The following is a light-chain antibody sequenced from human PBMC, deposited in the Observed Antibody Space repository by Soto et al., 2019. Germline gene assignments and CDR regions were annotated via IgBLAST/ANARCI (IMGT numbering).Light chain of an antibody. CDR3: SSYTSSFKLAV. V-gene: IGLV2-14*03. CDR2: DVS. CDR1: SSDVGGYNY. J-gene: IGLJ1*01. Sequence: SVLTQPASVSGSPGQSITIFCTGTSSDVGGYNYVSWHQQHPGSAPKLMIYDVSSRPSGVSNRFSGSKSGNTASLTISGLQAEDEADYYCSSYTSSFKLAVFGSGTKVTVL.